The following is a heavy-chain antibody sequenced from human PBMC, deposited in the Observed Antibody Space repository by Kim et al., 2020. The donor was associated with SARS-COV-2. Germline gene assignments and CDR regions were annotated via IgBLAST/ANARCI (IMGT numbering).Heavy chain of an antibody. CDR2: INHSGST. V-gene: IGHV4-34*01. Sequence: SETLSLTCAVYGGSFSGYYWSWIRQPPGKGLEWIGEINHSGSTNYNPSLKSRVTISVDTSKNQFSLKLSSVTAADTAVYYCARDLAPSDSSGYYHFDYWGQGTLVTVSS. D-gene: IGHD3-22*01. J-gene: IGHJ4*02. CDR3: ARDLAPSDSSGYYHFDY. CDR1: GGSFSGYY.